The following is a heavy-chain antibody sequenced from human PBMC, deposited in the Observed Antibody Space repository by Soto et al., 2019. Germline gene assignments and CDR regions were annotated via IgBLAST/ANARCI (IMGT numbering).Heavy chain of an antibody. CDR1: GFSLSTSGVG. V-gene: IGHV2-5*02. CDR2: IYWDDDK. Sequence: SGPTLVNPTQTLTLTCTFSGFSLSTSGVGVGWIRQPPGKALEWLALIYWDDDKRYSPSLKSRLTIAKDTSKNQVVLTMTNMDPVDTATYYCAHPAPGRDTAMVMFDYWGQGTLVTVSS. J-gene: IGHJ4*02. D-gene: IGHD5-18*01. CDR3: AHPAPGRDTAMVMFDY.